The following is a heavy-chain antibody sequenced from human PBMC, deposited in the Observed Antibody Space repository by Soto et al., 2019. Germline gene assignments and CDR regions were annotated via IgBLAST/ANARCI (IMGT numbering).Heavy chain of an antibody. D-gene: IGHD4-17*01. V-gene: IGHV3-23*01. CDR3: AKVDYGGRSGYFDY. CDR2: ISGSGGST. J-gene: IGHJ4*02. Sequence: LRLSCAASGFTFSSYAMSWVRQAPGKGLEWVSAISGSGGSTYYADSVKGRFTISRDNSKNTLYLQMNSLGAEDTAVYYCAKVDYGGRSGYFDYWGQGTLVTVSS. CDR1: GFTFSSYA.